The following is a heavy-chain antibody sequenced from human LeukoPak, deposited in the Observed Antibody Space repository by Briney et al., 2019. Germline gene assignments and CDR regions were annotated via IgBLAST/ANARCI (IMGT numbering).Heavy chain of an antibody. D-gene: IGHD3-22*01. J-gene: IGHJ4*02. CDR1: GGSISSYY. Sequence: SETLSLTCTVSGGSISSYYWSWIRQPPGKGLEWIGYIYYSGSTNYNPSLKNRVTISVDTSKNQFSLKLSSVTAADTAVYYCAREYDSSGYYYGYFDYWGQGTLVTVSS. V-gene: IGHV4-59*01. CDR2: IYYSGST. CDR3: AREYDSSGYYYGYFDY.